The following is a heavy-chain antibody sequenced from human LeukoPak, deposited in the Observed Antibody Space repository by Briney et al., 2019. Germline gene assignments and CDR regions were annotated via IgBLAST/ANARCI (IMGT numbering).Heavy chain of an antibody. V-gene: IGHV3-7*01. J-gene: IGHJ4*02. CDR3: ASEVGAPFGY. Sequence: GGRLRLSCAASGFTFSNYWMSWVSQAPGKGLEWVANIKQDGSEKYYVDSVKGRFTISRDNAKNSLYLQMNSLRAEDTAVYYCASEVGAPFGYWGQGTLVTVSS. CDR1: GFTFSNYW. D-gene: IGHD1-26*01. CDR2: IKQDGSEK.